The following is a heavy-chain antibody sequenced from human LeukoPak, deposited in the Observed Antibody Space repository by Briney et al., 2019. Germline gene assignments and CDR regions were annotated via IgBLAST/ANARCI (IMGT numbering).Heavy chain of an antibody. J-gene: IGHJ3*02. CDR2: TYYKSKWYN. V-gene: IGHV6-1*01. Sequence: SQTLSLTCAISGDSFSSNSSWNWIRQSPSRGLEWLGRTYYKSKWYNDYVVSVKSRININPDTSKNQFSLQLNSVTPEDTAVYYCARGGQGDGYSADEAFDIWGQGTMVTVS. CDR3: ARGGQGDGYSADEAFDI. CDR1: GDSFSSNSS. D-gene: IGHD5-18*01.